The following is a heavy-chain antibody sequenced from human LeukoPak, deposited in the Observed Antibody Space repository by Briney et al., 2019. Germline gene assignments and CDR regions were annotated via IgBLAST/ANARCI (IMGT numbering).Heavy chain of an antibody. J-gene: IGHJ4*02. V-gene: IGHV1-46*01. CDR1: GYTFTSYY. CDR3: ARALKVGDY. Sequence: GASVKVSCKASGYTFTSYYMHWVRQAPGQGLEWMGIINPSGGSTSYAQKFQGRVTMTRDTSITTVYMELSSLISDDTAMYYCARALKVGDYWGQGTLVTVSS. D-gene: IGHD3-16*01. CDR2: INPSGGST.